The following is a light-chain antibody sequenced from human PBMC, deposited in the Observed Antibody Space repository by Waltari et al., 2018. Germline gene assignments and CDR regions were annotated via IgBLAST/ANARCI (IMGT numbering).Light chain of an antibody. CDR3: SSYAGLNHWV. CDR2: QLN. Sequence: SYELTQPPSVSVSPGQTASITCSGDRLGDKYVCWYQQKPGQSPVLVIYQLNKRPSGVPDRFSGSKSGHTASLTVSGLQAEDEADYYCSSYAGLNHWVFGTGTEVTVL. J-gene: IGLJ1*01. V-gene: IGLV3-1*01. CDR1: RLGDKY.